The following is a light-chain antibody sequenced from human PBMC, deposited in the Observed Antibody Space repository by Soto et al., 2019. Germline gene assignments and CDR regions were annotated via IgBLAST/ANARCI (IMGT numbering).Light chain of an antibody. CDR3: HQRSNWPPT. Sequence: EIVMTQSPATLSVSPGERATLSCRASQSVSSNLAWYQQKPGQAPRLLIYGASTRATGIPARFSGSGSGTEFTLTISSLQSEDFAVYYCHQRSNWPPTFGQGTKVDIK. CDR1: QSVSSN. J-gene: IGKJ1*01. V-gene: IGKV3-15*01. CDR2: GAS.